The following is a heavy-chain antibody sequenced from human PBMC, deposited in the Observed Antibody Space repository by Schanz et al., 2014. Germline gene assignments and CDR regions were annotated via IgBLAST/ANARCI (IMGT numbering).Heavy chain of an antibody. CDR3: ARGYRLHRFDY. CDR2: MNPNSGNT. D-gene: IGHD4-4*01. CDR1: GYTFTSYD. J-gene: IGHJ4*02. Sequence: QVQLVQSGTEVKKPGASVKVSCKASGYTFTSYDINWVRQATGQVLEWMGWMNPNSGNTGYAQKFEGRVTMTRNTSISTAYMDLSSLRSEDRAMYYCARGYRLHRFDYWGQGTLVTVSS. V-gene: IGHV1-8*01.